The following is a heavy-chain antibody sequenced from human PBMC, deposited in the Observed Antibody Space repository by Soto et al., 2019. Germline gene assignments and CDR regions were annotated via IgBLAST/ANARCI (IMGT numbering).Heavy chain of an antibody. CDR3: ATYQKATGFTY. V-gene: IGHV1-8*01. CDR1: GSYD. CDR2: MIINNGWT. J-gene: IGHJ4*02. D-gene: IGHD2-2*01. Sequence: QGQLVQSGAEVKKPGASVKVSCKTSGSYDINWVRQAPGQGLEWMGWMIINNGWTGYAQKFQGRVTMTGEISTSTAYMELSDLRSEDTAVYYCATYQKATGFTYWGQGTLVSVSS.